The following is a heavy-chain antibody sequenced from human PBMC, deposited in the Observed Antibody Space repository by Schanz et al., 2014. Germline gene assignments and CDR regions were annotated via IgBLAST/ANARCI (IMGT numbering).Heavy chain of an antibody. Sequence: PLMESGGGVVPPWTSLILSCSVPGFSLNTYGIHWFRQPAGKGLEWVAVIWNNGVTKYYADSVRGRFTISRDRFQNTLYLRMSSLRAEDTAVYYCARPRFDYGEVDYWGQGTLVTVSS. CDR3: ARPRFDYGEVDY. V-gene: IGHV3-33*01. CDR1: GFSLNTYG. D-gene: IGHD4-17*01. J-gene: IGHJ4*02. CDR2: IWNNGVTK.